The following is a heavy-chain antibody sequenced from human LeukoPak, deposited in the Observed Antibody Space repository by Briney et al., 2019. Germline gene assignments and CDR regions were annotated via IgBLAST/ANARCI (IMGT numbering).Heavy chain of an antibody. CDR2: INHSGST. D-gene: IGHD6-6*01. V-gene: IGHV4-34*01. J-gene: IGHJ6*03. CDR1: GGSFTNYY. Sequence: KPSETLSLTCAVYGGSFTNYYWSWIRQPPGKGLEWIGEINHSGSTKYNPSLKSRVTISIDTSKNQLSLKLSSVTAADTAVYYCARDDRGIAARPEYYYYMDVWGKGTTVTVSS. CDR3: ARDDRGIAARPEYYYYMDV.